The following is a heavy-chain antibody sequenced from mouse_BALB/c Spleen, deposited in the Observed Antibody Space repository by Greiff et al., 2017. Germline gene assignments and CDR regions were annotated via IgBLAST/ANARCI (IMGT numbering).Heavy chain of an antibody. D-gene: IGHD2-1*01. CDR1: GYTFTSYV. V-gene: IGHV1-14*01. Sequence: VQLKQSGPELVKPGASVKMSCKASGYTFTSYVMHWVKQKPGQGLEWIGYINPYNDGTKYNEKFKGKATLTSDKSSSTAYMELSSLTSEDSAVYYCAREGYGNYWYFDVWGAGTTVTVSS. CDR3: AREGYGNYWYFDV. J-gene: IGHJ1*01. CDR2: INPYNDGT.